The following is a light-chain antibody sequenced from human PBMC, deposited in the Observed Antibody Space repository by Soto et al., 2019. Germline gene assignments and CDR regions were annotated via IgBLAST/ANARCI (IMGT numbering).Light chain of an antibody. Sequence: ESGLTRSAYPRFLSTGQSAPPSCRASQSVSSSYLAWYQQKPGQAPRLLIYRTSNRATGIPDRFSGSGSGTDFTLTISRLEPEDFAVYWCQQYDSSPRTFGQGTKVDIK. CDR2: RTS. J-gene: IGKJ1*01. V-gene: IGKV3-20*01. CDR1: QSVSSSY. CDR3: QQYDSSPRT.